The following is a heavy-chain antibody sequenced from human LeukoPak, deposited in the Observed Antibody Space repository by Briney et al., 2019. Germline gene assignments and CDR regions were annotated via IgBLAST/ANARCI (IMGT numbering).Heavy chain of an antibody. Sequence: PGGSLRLSCVASGFSFSNYGMHWVRQAPGKGLEWVAFIRYDGSNKYYADSVKGRFTIPRDNSKNTLYLQMNSLRVEDTAVYYCAKYYRESSGASPLDYWAQGTRVTVSS. CDR2: IRYDGSNK. D-gene: IGHD3-22*01. J-gene: IGHJ4*02. CDR1: GFSFSNYG. V-gene: IGHV3-30*02. CDR3: AKYYRESSGASPLDY.